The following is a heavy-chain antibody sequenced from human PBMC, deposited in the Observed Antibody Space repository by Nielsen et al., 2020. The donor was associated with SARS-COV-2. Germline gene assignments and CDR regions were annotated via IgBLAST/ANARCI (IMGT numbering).Heavy chain of an antibody. CDR3: ARDRRECSGGSCYSSYFDY. CDR2: IWYDGSNK. J-gene: IGHJ4*02. CDR1: GFTFSSYG. V-gene: IGHV3-33*01. Sequence: GESLKISCAASGFTFSSYGMHWVRQAPGTGLEWVAVIWYDGSNKYYADSVKGRFTISRDNSKNTLYLQMNSLRAEDTAVYYCARDRRECSGGSCYSSYFDYGGQGTLVTVSS. D-gene: IGHD2-15*01.